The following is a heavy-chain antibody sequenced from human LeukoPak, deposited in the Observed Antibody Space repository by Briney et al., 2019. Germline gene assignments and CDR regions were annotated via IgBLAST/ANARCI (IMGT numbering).Heavy chain of an antibody. D-gene: IGHD2-15*01. CDR2: INSDGSST. CDR1: GFTFSSYW. J-gene: IGHJ4*02. V-gene: IGHV3-74*01. CDR3: ARWRATHPDLDFDY. Sequence: GGSLRLSCAASGFTFSSYWMHWVRQAPGKGLVWVSRINSDGSSTSYADSVKGRFTISRDNAKNTLYLQMNSLRAEDTGVYYCARWRATHPDLDFDYWGQGTLVTVSS.